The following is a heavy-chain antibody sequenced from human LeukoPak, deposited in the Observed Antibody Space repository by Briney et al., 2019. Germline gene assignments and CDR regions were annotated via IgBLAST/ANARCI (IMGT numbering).Heavy chain of an antibody. Sequence: PGGSLRLSCAASGFTFISYWMSWVRQAPGKGLEWVANIKQDGSERYYVDSVKGRFTISRDNAKNSLYLQMNSLRAEDTGVYYCAGSGWQVYFDYWGQGTLVTVSS. D-gene: IGHD6-19*01. CDR1: GFTFISYW. CDR2: IKQDGSER. V-gene: IGHV3-7*01. CDR3: AGSGWQVYFDY. J-gene: IGHJ4*02.